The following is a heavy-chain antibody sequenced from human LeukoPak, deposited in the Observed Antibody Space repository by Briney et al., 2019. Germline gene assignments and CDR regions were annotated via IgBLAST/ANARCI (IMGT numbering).Heavy chain of an antibody. CDR3: ASAPARFYYDSSGSDF. CDR1: GFTFSDYY. J-gene: IGHJ4*02. Sequence: GGSLRLSWAAAGFTFSDYYMSWLRQAPGKGLEWVSYISSSGSTIYYADSVKGRFTISRDNAKNSLYLQMNSLRAEDTAVYYCASAPARFYYDSSGSDFRGQGTLVTVSS. V-gene: IGHV3-11*01. CDR2: ISSSGSTI. D-gene: IGHD3-22*01.